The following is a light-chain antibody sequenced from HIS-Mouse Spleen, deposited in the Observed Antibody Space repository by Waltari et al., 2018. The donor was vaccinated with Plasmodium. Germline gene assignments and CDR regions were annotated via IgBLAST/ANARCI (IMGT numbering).Light chain of an antibody. CDR3: YSTDSSGNHRV. CDR1: ALPKKY. J-gene: IGLJ3*02. V-gene: IGLV3-10*01. Sequence: SYELIQPPSVSVSPGQTARITCSGDALPKKYAYWYQQKSGQAPVLVIYEDSKRPSGIPERFSGSRSGTIATLTISGAQVEDEADYYCYSTDSSGNHRVFGGGTKLTVL. CDR2: EDS.